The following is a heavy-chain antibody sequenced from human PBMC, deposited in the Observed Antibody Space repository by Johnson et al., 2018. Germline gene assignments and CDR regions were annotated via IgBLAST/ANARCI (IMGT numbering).Heavy chain of an antibody. CDR2: ISSSSSYI. D-gene: IGHD1-26*01. J-gene: IGHJ3*02. V-gene: IGHV3-21*04. CDR3: ARAIYSGTYYENAFDI. Sequence: EVQLLETGGGLVKPGGSLRLSCAASGFTFSSYSMNWVRQAPGKGLEWVSSISSSSSYIYYADSVKGRFTISRDNAKNSLYLQINSLRAEDTAVYYCARAIYSGTYYENAFDIWGQGTMVTVSS. CDR1: GFTFSSYS.